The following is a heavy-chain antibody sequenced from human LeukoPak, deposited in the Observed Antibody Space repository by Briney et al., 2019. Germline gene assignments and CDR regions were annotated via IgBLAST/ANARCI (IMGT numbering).Heavy chain of an antibody. J-gene: IGHJ4*02. CDR3: ARPGITGYFDY. CDR2: IYHSGTT. Sequence: SETLSLTCTVSGGSISSGSYYWSWIRQPPGKGLEWIGYIYHSGTTYYNPSLRSRVTISVDTSKNQFSLKLNSVTAADTAVYYCARPGITGYFDYWGQGTLVTVSS. D-gene: IGHD6-13*01. CDR1: GGSISSGSYY. V-gene: IGHV4-39*07.